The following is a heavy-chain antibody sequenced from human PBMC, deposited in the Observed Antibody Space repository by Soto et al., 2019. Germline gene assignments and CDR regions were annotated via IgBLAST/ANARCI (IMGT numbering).Heavy chain of an antibody. V-gene: IGHV6-1*01. Sequence: QSVSLASAVYLDSGCINNTAWNWIRQSPSRGLEWLGRTYYRSKWYNDYAVSVKSRITINPDTSKNQFSLQLNSVTPEDTAVYYCARSSEQQLVPQIDYWGQGTLVTVSS. J-gene: IGHJ4*02. D-gene: IGHD6-13*01. CDR2: TYYRSKWYN. CDR3: ARSSEQQLVPQIDY. CDR1: LDSGCINNTA.